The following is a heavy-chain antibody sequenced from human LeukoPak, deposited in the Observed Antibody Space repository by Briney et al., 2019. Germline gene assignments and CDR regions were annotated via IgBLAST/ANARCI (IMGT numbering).Heavy chain of an antibody. CDR3: ARDRRGYYDSGSYYPLI. V-gene: IGHV1-2*02. D-gene: IGHD3-10*01. J-gene: IGHJ4*02. CDR2: INPNSGGT. CDR1: GYRFTGYY. Sequence: GASVKVSFKASGYRFTGYYIHWARQAPGQGLEWMGWINPNSGGTNYAQKFQGRVTMTRDTSVSTAYMEVSRLRSDDTAVYYCARDRRGYYDSGSYYPLIWGQGTLVTVSS.